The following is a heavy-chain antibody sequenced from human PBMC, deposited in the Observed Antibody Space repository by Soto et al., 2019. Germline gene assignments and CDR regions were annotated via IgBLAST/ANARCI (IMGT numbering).Heavy chain of an antibody. CDR1: GGTFGNTA. V-gene: IGHV1-69*12. D-gene: IGHD3-3*01. CDR2: IVPMFGTA. CDR3: ARDGDLGNAFWSGPLGGGRFDP. Sequence: QVQLVQSGAEVKKPGSSVNVSCKTSGGTFGNTAVTWVRQAPGQGLEWMGGIVPMFGTANYAQKFQGRVTITADESTKTVYMELSSLRSDDTAVYYCARDGDLGNAFWSGPLGGGRFDPWGQGTLVTVSS. J-gene: IGHJ5*02.